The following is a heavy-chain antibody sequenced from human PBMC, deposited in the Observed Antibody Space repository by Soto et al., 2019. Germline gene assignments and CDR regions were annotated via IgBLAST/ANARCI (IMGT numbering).Heavy chain of an antibody. J-gene: IGHJ6*02. D-gene: IGHD2-21*01. CDR2: IFSNDEK. CDR1: GFSLRNTRMG. V-gene: IGHV2-26*01. Sequence: QVTLKESGPVLVKPTGTLTLPCTVSGFSLRNTRMGVNWIRQPPGKAMEWLAHIFSNDEKSYSTSLKSRLTISKDSSKSQVVLTMTNMDPVDTATYYCVGSVVDAYYGMDVWGQGTTVTVSS. CDR3: VGSVVDAYYGMDV.